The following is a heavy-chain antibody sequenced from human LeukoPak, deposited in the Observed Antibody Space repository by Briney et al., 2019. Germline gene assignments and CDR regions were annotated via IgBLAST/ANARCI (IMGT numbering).Heavy chain of an antibody. V-gene: IGHV3-23*01. CDR1: GFTFSSYA. D-gene: IGHD3-3*01. Sequence: GGSLRISCAASGFTFSSYAMSWVRQAPGNGLEWVSAISGSGGSTYYADSVKGRFTISRDNSKNTLYLQMNSLRAEDTAVYYCAKGAWSGHYYYYGMDVWGQGTTVTVSS. CDR3: AKGAWSGHYYYYGMDV. J-gene: IGHJ6*02. CDR2: ISGSGGST.